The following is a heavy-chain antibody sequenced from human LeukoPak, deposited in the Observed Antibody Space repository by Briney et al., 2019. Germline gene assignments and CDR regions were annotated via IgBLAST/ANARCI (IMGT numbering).Heavy chain of an antibody. CDR2: ITNSGGAT. Sequence: GGSPRLSCAASRFTFTHYAMNWVRQAPGKGLEWVSAITNSGGATYYADSVKGRFTISRDNSKNTLYLQMNSLRAEDTAVYYCARVNTYYYDYWGQGTLVTVSS. V-gene: IGHV3-23*01. J-gene: IGHJ4*02. CDR1: RFTFTHYA. D-gene: IGHD2-21*01. CDR3: ARVNTYYYDY.